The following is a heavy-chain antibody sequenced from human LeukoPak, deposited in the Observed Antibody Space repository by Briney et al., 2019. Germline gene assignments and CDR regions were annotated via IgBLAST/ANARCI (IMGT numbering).Heavy chain of an antibody. CDR2: IYSGGTT. Sequence: GGSLRLSCAASGFTFSGQWMSWVRQAPGKGLEWVSVIYSGGTTKYADSVRGRFSISRDNTKNTLHLQMNSLRADDTAVYYCAREKTGSDGYNHGFDYWGQGAPVTVSS. D-gene: IGHD5-24*01. J-gene: IGHJ4*02. CDR1: GFTFSGQW. CDR3: AREKTGSDGYNHGFDY. V-gene: IGHV3-53*01.